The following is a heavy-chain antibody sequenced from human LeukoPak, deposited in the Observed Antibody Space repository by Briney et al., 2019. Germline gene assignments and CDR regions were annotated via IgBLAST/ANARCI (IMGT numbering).Heavy chain of an antibody. CDR2: IAYHGNTE. CDR3: AKDWGSGGWYNYFDP. Sequence: GVSLRLPCAVSGFTISSHGMHRVRQAPGKGPEWVAMIAYHGNTEYYGDSVKGQFTISRDNSKNTLYLQMDSLRAEDTAVYHCAKDWGSGGWYNYFDPWGQGTLVTVSS. CDR1: GFTISSHG. D-gene: IGHD6-19*01. V-gene: IGHV3-30*18. J-gene: IGHJ5*02.